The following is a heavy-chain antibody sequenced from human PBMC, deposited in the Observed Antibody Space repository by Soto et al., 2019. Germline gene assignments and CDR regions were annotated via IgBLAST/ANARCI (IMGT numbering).Heavy chain of an antibody. Sequence: GGSLRLSCAASGFTFSNAWMSWVRQAPGKGLEWVGRIKSKTDGGTTDYAAPVKGRFTISRDDSKNTLYLQMNSLKTEDTAVYYCTTAGYYDTPTFDIWGHGTMVTVSS. CDR1: GFTFSNAW. J-gene: IGHJ3*02. CDR3: TTAGYYDTPTFDI. CDR2: IKSKTDGGTT. D-gene: IGHD3-22*01. V-gene: IGHV3-15*01.